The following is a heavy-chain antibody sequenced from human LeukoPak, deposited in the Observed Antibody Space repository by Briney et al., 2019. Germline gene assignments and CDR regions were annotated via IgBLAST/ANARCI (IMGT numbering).Heavy chain of an antibody. CDR1: GYTFTSYD. D-gene: IGHD4-17*01. V-gene: IGHV1-8*01. CDR3: ARGEHDYGDYVAANWFDP. Sequence: ASVKVSCKASGYTFTSYDIIWVRQATGQGLEWMGWMNPNSGNTGYAQKFQGRVTMTRNTSISTAYMELSSLRSEDTAVYYCARGEHDYGDYVAANWFDPWGQGTLVTVSS. J-gene: IGHJ5*02. CDR2: MNPNSGNT.